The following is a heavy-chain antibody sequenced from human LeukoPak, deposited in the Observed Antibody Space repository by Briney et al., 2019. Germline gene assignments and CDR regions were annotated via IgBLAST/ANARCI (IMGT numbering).Heavy chain of an antibody. CDR1: GYTFTGYY. CDR3: ARGYSYYFYYGMDV. D-gene: IGHD2-2*02. J-gene: IGHJ6*02. Sequence: ASVKVSCKASGYTFTGYYMHWVRQAPGQGLEWMGWINPNSGGTNYAQKFQGRVTMTRDTSISTAYMELSRLRSDDTAVYYCARGYSYYFYYGMDVWGQGTTVTVSS. V-gene: IGHV1-2*02. CDR2: INPNSGGT.